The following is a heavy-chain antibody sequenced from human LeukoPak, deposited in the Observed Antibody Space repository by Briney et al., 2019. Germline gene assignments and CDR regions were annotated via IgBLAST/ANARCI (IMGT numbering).Heavy chain of an antibody. V-gene: IGHV4-59*01. CDR1: GGSIGSYY. CDR2: IYYSGST. Sequence: PSETLSLTCTVSGGSIGSYYWSWIRQPPGKGLEWIGYIYYSGSTNYNPSLKSRVIISVDTSKNQFSLKLSSVTAADTAVYYCARDRIAAAGPGPRYYYYYGMDVWGQGTTVTVSS. CDR3: ARDRIAAAGPGPRYYYYYGMDV. D-gene: IGHD6-13*01. J-gene: IGHJ6*02.